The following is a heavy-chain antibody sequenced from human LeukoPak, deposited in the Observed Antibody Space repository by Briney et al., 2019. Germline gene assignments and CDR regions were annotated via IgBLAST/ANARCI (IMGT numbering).Heavy chain of an antibody. D-gene: IGHD3-22*01. CDR1: GFTFSSYS. CDR2: IYSGGST. V-gene: IGHV3-66*01. Sequence: GGSLRLSCAASGFTFSSYSMNWVRQAPGEGLEWVSVIYSGGSTYYADSVKGRFTISRDNSKNTLYLQMNSLRAEDTAVYYCARGDSSGYYYQMRNDAFDIWGQGTMVTVSS. CDR3: ARGDSSGYYYQMRNDAFDI. J-gene: IGHJ3*02.